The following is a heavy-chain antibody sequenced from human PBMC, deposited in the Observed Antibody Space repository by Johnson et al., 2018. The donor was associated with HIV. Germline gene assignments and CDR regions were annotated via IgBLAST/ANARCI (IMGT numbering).Heavy chain of an antibody. J-gene: IGHJ3*02. D-gene: IGHD3-16*01. Sequence: QVQLVESGGGVVQPGGSLRLSCAASGFTFSSYGMHWVRQAPGKGLEWVAVIRYDGSNKYYADSVKGRFTISRDNSKNSLYLQINSLRVEDSAFYYCVRDMGEVLGPYDAFDIWGQGTMVTVSS. CDR3: VRDMGEVLGPYDAFDI. V-gene: IGHV3-33*01. CDR1: GFTFSSYG. CDR2: IRYDGSNK.